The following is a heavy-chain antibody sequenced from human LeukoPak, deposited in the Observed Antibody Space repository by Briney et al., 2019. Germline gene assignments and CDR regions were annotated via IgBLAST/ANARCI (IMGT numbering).Heavy chain of an antibody. V-gene: IGHV4-59*12. CDR2: ISYSGNT. CDR1: GGSINTFY. Sequence: SETLSLTCTVSGGSINTFYWSWIRQPPGKGLEWIGYISYSGNTNYNPSLKSRVTISVDKSKNQFSLKLSSVTAADTAVYYCARDPFGAAAGSNWFDPWGQGTLVTVSS. CDR3: ARDPFGAAAGSNWFDP. D-gene: IGHD6-13*01. J-gene: IGHJ5*02.